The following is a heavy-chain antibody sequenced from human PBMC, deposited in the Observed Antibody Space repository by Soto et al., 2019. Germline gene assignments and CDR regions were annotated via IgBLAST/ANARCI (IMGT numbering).Heavy chain of an antibody. J-gene: IGHJ6*02. CDR1: GFTFSSCG. V-gene: IGHV3-30*18. D-gene: IGHD1-26*01. Sequence: LGGSLRLSCAASGFTFSSCGVHWVRQAPGKGLEWVAVISYDGSNKYYADSVKGRFTISRDNSKNTLYLQMNSLRAEDTAVYYGAKATYSGSYSPDYYYGMDVFGPRTTVTVSS. CDR2: ISYDGSNK. CDR3: AKATYSGSYSPDYYYGMDV.